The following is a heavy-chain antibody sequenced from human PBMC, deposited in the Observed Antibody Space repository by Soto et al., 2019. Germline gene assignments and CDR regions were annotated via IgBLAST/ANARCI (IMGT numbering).Heavy chain of an antibody. CDR2: TYYRSKWYN. CDR3: ARFGCRSGWNTWFDP. J-gene: IGHJ5*02. V-gene: IGHV6-1*01. Sequence: TVPLTCAISGDSVSSYSAAWNRIRQSPSRGLEWLGRTYYRSKWYNDYAVSVKSRITINPDTSKNQFSLQLNSVTPEDTAVYYCARFGCRSGWNTWFDPWGQGTLVTVSS. D-gene: IGHD6-19*01. CDR1: GDSVSSYSAA.